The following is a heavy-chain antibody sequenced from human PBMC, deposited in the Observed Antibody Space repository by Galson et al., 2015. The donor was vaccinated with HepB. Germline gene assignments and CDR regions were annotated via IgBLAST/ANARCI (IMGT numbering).Heavy chain of an antibody. CDR1: GFTFSSYS. V-gene: IGHV3-48*02. J-gene: IGHJ4*02. CDR2: ISSSSSTI. Sequence: SLRLSCAASGFTFSSYSMNWVRQAPGKGLEWVSYISSSSSTIYYADSVKGRFTISRDNAKNSLYLQMNSLRDEDTAVYYCARIPLYGSGTLPVIYWGQGTLVTVSS. D-gene: IGHD3-10*01. CDR3: ARIPLYGSGTLPVIY.